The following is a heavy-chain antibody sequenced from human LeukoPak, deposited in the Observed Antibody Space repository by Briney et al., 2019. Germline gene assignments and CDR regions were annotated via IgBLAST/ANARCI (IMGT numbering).Heavy chain of an antibody. J-gene: IGHJ3*01. CDR3: ARGSTYDFWSGDALDV. CDR1: GFAFSSHA. D-gene: IGHD3-3*01. CDR2: ISGSAEKT. V-gene: IGHV3-23*01. Sequence: GGSLRLSSAASGFAFSSHAMTWVRQAPGKGLEWVSSISGSAEKTYYADSVKGRFTISRDSSQKILNLQMNNLRVEDTAIYYCARGSTYDFWSGDALDVWGQGTMVTVAS.